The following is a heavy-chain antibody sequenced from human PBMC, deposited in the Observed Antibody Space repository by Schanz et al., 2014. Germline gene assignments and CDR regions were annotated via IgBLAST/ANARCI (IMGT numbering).Heavy chain of an antibody. CDR2: IIPIVGIQ. V-gene: IGHV1-69*04. CDR1: GRTFSSYA. J-gene: IGHJ2*01. D-gene: IGHD3-10*02. CDR3: SRVNRLYFRATSFPWY. Sequence: KKTGSSVKVSCKASGRTFSSYAISWVRQAPGQGLEWMGRIIPIVGIQNYAQTFQGRVPITPESSTIPPFMVLRILCSDDTAVYYCSRVNRLYFRATSFPWY.